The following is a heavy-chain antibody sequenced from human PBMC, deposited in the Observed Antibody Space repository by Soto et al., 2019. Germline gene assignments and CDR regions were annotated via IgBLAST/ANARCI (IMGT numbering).Heavy chain of an antibody. CDR3: ARVGAVAGSVYYYYYGMDV. Sequence: GGSLRLSCAASGFTFSSYSMNWVRQAPGKGLEWVSYISSSSSTIYYADSVKGRFTISRDNAKNSLYLQMNSLRDEDTALYYCARVGAVAGSVYYYYYGMDVWGQGTTVTVSS. D-gene: IGHD6-19*01. CDR1: GFTFSSYS. V-gene: IGHV3-48*02. J-gene: IGHJ6*02. CDR2: ISSSSSTI.